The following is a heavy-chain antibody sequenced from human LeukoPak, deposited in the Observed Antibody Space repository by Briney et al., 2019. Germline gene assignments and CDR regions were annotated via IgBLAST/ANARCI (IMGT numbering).Heavy chain of an antibody. Sequence: TGGSLRLSCAASGFTFSSYAMHWVRQAPGKGLEWVAVISYDGSNKYYADSVKGRFTISRDNSKNTLYLQVNSLRAEDTAVYYCARDLAGTFDFDYWGQGTLVTVSS. CDR1: GFTFSSYA. J-gene: IGHJ4*02. V-gene: IGHV3-30*01. CDR2: ISYDGSNK. CDR3: ARDLAGTFDFDY. D-gene: IGHD1-7*01.